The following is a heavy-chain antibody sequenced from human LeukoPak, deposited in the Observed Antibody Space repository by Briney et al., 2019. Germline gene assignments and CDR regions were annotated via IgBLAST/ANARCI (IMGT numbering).Heavy chain of an antibody. J-gene: IGHJ5*02. D-gene: IGHD2-15*01. V-gene: IGHV1-46*01. CDR2: INPSGGST. Sequence: ASVKVSCKASGYTFTTYYMHWVRQAPGQGLEWMGIINPSGGSTSYAQKFQGRVTMTRDMSTSTDYMELSSLRSEDTAVYYCARDNSVEDAAWWFDPWGQGTLVTVSS. CDR3: ARDNSVEDAAWWFDP. CDR1: GYTFTTYY.